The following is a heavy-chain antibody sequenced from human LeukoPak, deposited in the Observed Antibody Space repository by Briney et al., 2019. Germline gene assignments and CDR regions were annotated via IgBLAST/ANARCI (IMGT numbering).Heavy chain of an antibody. CDR1: GGSISSSSYY. CDR3: ARLGRGIVGPYLDY. J-gene: IGHJ4*02. D-gene: IGHD1-26*01. CDR2: IYYSGST. V-gene: IGHV4-39*01. Sequence: PSETLSLTCTVSGGSISSSSYYWGWIRQPPGKGLEWIGSIYYSGSTDYNPSLMSRVTMSVDTSKNQFSMNLTYVTAADTAVYFCARLGRGIVGPYLDYWGQGTLVTVSS.